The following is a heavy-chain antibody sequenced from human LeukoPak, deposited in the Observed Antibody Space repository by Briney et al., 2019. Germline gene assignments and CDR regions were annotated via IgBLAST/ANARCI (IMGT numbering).Heavy chain of an antibody. J-gene: IGHJ4*02. V-gene: IGHV3-23*01. CDR1: GFTFSSYA. D-gene: IGHD6-13*01. Sequence: GGSLRLSCAASGFTFSSYAMSWVRQAPGKGLEWVSAISGSGGSTYYADSVEGRFTISRDNSKNTLYLQMNSLRAEDTAVSYCAKIEIAAAGGTFDYWGQGTLVTVSS. CDR2: ISGSGGST. CDR3: AKIEIAAAGGTFDY.